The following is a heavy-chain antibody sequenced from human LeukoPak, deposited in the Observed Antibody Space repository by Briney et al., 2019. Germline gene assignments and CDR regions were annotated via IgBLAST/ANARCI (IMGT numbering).Heavy chain of an antibody. CDR2: SDPNSGGT. J-gene: IGHJ3*02. CDR3: AGTRPLLEWSEGAFDI. D-gene: IGHD3-3*01. CDR1: GYTFTGYY. V-gene: IGHV1-2*06. Sequence: ASVKVSCKASGYTFTGYYMHWVRQAPGQGLEWMGRSDPNSGGTNYAQKFQGRVTMTRDTSISTAYMELSRLRSDDTAVYYCAGTRPLLEWSEGAFDIWGQGTMVTVSS.